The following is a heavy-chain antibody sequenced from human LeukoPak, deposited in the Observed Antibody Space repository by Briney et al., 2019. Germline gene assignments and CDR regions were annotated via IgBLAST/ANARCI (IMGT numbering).Heavy chain of an antibody. CDR1: GFTFSSYG. V-gene: IGHV3-30*18. CDR2: ISYDGSNK. J-gene: IGHJ4*02. CDR3: AEDLEQYSYGPHFDY. D-gene: IGHD5-18*01. Sequence: PGGSLRLSCAASGFTFSSYGMHWVRQAPGKGLEWVAVISYDGSNKYYADSVKGRFTISRDNSKNTLYLQMNSLRAEDTAVYYCAEDLEQYSYGPHFDYWGQGTLVTVSS.